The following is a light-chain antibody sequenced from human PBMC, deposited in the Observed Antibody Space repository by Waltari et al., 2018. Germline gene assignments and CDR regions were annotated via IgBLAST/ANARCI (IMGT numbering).Light chain of an antibody. CDR2: WAS. Sequence: DIVMTQSPDSLTVSLGERTTIHCKSSHSILYSSNNTNYLAWYQQKPGQPPNLLIYWASTRESGVPDRFSGSGSGTDFTLTISSLQAEDVAVYYCQQYYTAPYTFGQGTKLEIK. CDR1: HSILYSSNNTNY. CDR3: QQYYTAPYT. V-gene: IGKV4-1*01. J-gene: IGKJ2*01.